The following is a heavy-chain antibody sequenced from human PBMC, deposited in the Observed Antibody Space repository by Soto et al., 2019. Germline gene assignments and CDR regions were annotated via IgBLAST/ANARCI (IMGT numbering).Heavy chain of an antibody. D-gene: IGHD6-19*01. V-gene: IGHV1-46*01. CDR1: GYTFTSYY. J-gene: IGHJ6*02. CDR3: ARDYLGMDSSGWSNYYYYGMDV. CDR2: INPSGGST. Sequence: ASVKVSCKASGYTFTSYYMHWVRQAPGQGLEWMGIINPSGGSTSYAQKFQGRVTMTRDTSTSTVYMELSSLRSEDTAVYYCARDYLGMDSSGWSNYYYYGMDVWGQGTTVTVSS.